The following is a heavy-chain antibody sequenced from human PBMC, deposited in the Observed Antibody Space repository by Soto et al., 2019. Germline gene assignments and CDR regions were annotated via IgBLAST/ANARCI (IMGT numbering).Heavy chain of an antibody. V-gene: IGHV1-8*01. CDR1: GYTFTSYD. CDR2: MNPNSGNT. Sequence: ASVTVSCKASGYTFTSYDINWVRQATGPGLEWMGWMNPNSGNTGYAQKFQGRVTMTRNTSISTAYMELSSLRSEDTAVYYCARPAYCGGDCYSRYFDLWGRGTLVTVSS. J-gene: IGHJ2*01. D-gene: IGHD2-21*02. CDR3: ARPAYCGGDCYSRYFDL.